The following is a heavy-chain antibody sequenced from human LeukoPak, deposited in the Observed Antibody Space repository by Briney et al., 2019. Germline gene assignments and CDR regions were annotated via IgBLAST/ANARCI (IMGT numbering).Heavy chain of an antibody. CDR3: AGYSGYDHAPPYYGMDV. V-gene: IGHV3-30*03. J-gene: IGHJ6*04. D-gene: IGHD5-12*01. CDR1: GFTFSSYG. Sequence: GGSLRLSCAASGFTFSSYGMHWVRQAPGKGLEWVAVISYDGRNKYYADSVKGRFTISRDNSKNTLYLQMNSLRAEDTAVYYCAGYSGYDHAPPYYGMDVWGKGTTVTVSS. CDR2: ISYDGRNK.